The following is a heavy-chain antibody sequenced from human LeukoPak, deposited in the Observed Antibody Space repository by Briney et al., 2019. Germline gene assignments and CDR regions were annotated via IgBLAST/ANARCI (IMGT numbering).Heavy chain of an antibody. J-gene: IGHJ4*02. CDR1: GYTFTDYY. CDR2: INPNSGGT. V-gene: IGHV1-2*06. Sequence: ASVKVSCKASGYTFTDYYMHWVRQAPGQGLEWMGRINPNSGGTNYAQKFQARVTMTRDTSISTAYMELSRLRSDDTALYYCARGFGSVSIAAADYWGQGTLVTVSS. D-gene: IGHD6-13*01. CDR3: ARGFGSVSIAAADY.